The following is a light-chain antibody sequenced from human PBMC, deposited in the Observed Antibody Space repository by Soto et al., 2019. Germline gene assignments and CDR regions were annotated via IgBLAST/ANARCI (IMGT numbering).Light chain of an antibody. CDR2: EVS. V-gene: IGLV2-23*02. Sequence: QSVLTQPASVSGSPGQSITISCTGTSSDVGSYNLVSWYQQHPGKAPKLMIYEVSKRPSGVSNRFSGSKSGNTASLTISGLQTEDEADYYCCSFAGSRSYVFVTGTKVPVL. J-gene: IGLJ1*01. CDR1: SSDVGSYNL. CDR3: CSFAGSRSYV.